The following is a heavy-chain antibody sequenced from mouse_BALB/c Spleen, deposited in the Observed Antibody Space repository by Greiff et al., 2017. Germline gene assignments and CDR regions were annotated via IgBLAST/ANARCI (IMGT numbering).Heavy chain of an antibody. J-gene: IGHJ2*01. CDR1: GFNINDTY. D-gene: IGHD5-1*01. CDR2: IDPANGNT. Sequence: VQLQQSGAELVKPGASVKLSCTASGFNINDTYMHWVKQRPEQGLEWIGRIDPANGNTKYDPKFQGKATITADTSSNTAYLQLSSLTSEDTAVYYCAPSEYVAVNFDYWGQGTTLTVSS. V-gene: IGHV14-3*02. CDR3: APSEYVAVNFDY.